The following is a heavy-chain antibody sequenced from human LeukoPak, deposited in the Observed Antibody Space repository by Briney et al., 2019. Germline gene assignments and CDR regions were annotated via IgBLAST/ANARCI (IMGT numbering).Heavy chain of an antibody. CDR2: IFYTGST. D-gene: IGHD1-26*01. V-gene: IGHV4-59*08. CDR3: ARRWAYGMDV. J-gene: IGHJ6*02. Sequence: PSETLSLTCTVSGGSISGSYWSWIRQPPGKGLEWLGYIFYTGSTNYNPSLKSRVTISVDTSKNQFSLKLSSVTAADTAAYFCARRWAYGMDVWGQGTTVTVSS. CDR1: GGSISGSY.